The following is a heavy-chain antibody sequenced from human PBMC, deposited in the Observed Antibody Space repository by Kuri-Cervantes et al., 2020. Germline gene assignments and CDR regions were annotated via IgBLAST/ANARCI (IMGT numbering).Heavy chain of an antibody. CDR1: GFTVSSNY. CDR2: IYSGGST. Sequence: GGSLRLSCAASGFTVSSNYMSWVRQAPGKGLEWVSVIYSGGSTYYADSVKGRFTISRDNAKNSLYLQMNSLRAEDTAVYYCAREDGTMVRGLYYFDCWGQGTLVTVSS. J-gene: IGHJ4*02. V-gene: IGHV3-53*01. D-gene: IGHD3-10*01. CDR3: AREDGTMVRGLYYFDC.